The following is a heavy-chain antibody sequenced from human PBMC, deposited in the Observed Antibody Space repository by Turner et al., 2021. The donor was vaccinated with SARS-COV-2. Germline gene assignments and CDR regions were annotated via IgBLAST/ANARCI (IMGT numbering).Heavy chain of an antibody. D-gene: IGHD3-16*01. V-gene: IGHV3-30*18. J-gene: IGHJ4*02. CDR1: GFTFSSYF. CDR2: ISYDGNNK. CDR3: AKGFGDYVDY. Sequence: QVQLVESGGGVVQPGRSLRLPCAASGFTFSSYFMHWVRQAPGKGLEWLAVISYDGNNKFYADSVKGRFTISRGNSKNTLYLQMNSLRAEDTAVYYCAKGFGDYVDYWGQGTLVTVSS.